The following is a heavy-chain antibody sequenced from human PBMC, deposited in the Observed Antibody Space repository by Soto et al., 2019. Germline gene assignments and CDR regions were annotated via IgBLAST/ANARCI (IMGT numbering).Heavy chain of an antibody. V-gene: IGHV1-69*01. Sequence: QVQLVQSGAEVKKPGSSVKISCKTAGGTFKSYAISWVRQAPGRGLEWRGAIIPLFGSPYYAQKCQGRLTITAGESTNTVYMEKISLIFDDTADNSRAREGGNKYRLGLIHPFEPLGQGTRVSVSS. CDR3: AREGGNKYRLGLIHPFEP. CDR1: GGTFKSYA. CDR2: IIPLFGSP. D-gene: IGHD1-26*01. J-gene: IGHJ5*02.